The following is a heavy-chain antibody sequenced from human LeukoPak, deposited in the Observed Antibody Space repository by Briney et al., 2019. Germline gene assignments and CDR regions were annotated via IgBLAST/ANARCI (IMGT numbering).Heavy chain of an antibody. CDR2: ISGSGGST. CDR3: AKRQIIVVSAFDY. Sequence: ARGSLRLSCAAPGFPFSSYAMSWVRQAPGKGLAWVSAISGSGGSTYYADSVKGRFTISRDNSKNTLYLQMNSLRAEDTAVYYCAKRQIIVVSAFDYWGQGTLVTVSS. V-gene: IGHV3-23*01. D-gene: IGHD2-2*01. CDR1: GFPFSSYA. J-gene: IGHJ4*02.